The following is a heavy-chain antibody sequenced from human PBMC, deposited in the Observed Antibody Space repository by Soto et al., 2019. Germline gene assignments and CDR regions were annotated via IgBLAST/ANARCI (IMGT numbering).Heavy chain of an antibody. CDR2: ITSRGGST. Sequence: QVQLVQSGAEVKKPGASVKVSCKASGYTFIDNYMQWVRQAPGQGLEWMGVITSRGGSTTYAPKFQGRVTLTSDTSTSTVYMELGSLTSDDTAVYYWARGEWELWAFDYWGQGTLVTVSS. CDR1: GYTFIDNY. D-gene: IGHD1-26*01. CDR3: ARGEWELWAFDY. V-gene: IGHV1-46*01. J-gene: IGHJ4*02.